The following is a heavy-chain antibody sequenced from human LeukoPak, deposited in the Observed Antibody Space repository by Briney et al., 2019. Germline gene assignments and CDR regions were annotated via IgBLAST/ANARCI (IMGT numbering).Heavy chain of an antibody. J-gene: IGHJ4*02. D-gene: IGHD4-23*01. CDR1: GYTFTSYD. CDR2: MNPNSGNT. V-gene: IGHV1-8*01. Sequence: ASVKVSCKASGYTFTSYDINWVRQATGQGLEWMGWMNPNSGNTGYAQKFQGRVTMTRNTSISTAYMEQSSLRSEDTAVYYCARGRRDYGGKPLSYWGQGTLVTVSS. CDR3: ARGRRDYGGKPLSY.